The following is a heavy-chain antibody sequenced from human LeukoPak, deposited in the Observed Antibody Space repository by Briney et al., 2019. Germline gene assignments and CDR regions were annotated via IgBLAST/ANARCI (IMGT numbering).Heavy chain of an antibody. CDR3: AKGDRARPTYYYDSSGYYGEGFDP. D-gene: IGHD3-22*01. J-gene: IGHJ5*02. CDR2: ISWDGGST. V-gene: IGHV3-43D*03. Sequence: GGSLRLSCAASGFTFDNYAMHWVRQAPGKGLEWVSLISWDGGSTYYADSVKGRFTISRDNSKNSLYLQMNSLRAEDTALYYCAKGDRARPTYYYDSSGYYGEGFDPWGQGTLVTVSS. CDR1: GFTFDNYA.